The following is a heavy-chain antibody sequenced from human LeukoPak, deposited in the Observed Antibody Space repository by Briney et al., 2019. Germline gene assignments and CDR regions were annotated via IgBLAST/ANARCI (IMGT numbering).Heavy chain of an antibody. CDR2: INPNSGGT. J-gene: IGHJ4*02. V-gene: IGHV1-2*02. Sequence: ASVKVSCKASGYTFTGYYMHWVRQAPGQGLEWMGWINPNSGGTNYAQKFQGRVTMTRDTSISTAYMELSRLRSDDTAVYYCATNSGYVGLPNDYWGQGTLVTVSS. CDR3: ATNSGYVGLPNDY. CDR1: GYTFTGYY. D-gene: IGHD5-12*01.